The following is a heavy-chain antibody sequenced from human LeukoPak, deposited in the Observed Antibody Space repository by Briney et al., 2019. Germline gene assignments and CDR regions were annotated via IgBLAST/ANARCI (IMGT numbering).Heavy chain of an antibody. CDR1: GFTFSDHY. CDR3: AREWDSGSYYLGYFDY. V-gene: IGHV3-72*01. J-gene: IGHJ4*02. Sequence: GWSPRLSCAASGFTFSDHYMDWVRQAPGKGLEWVGRIRNKANSYTTEYAASVKGRFTISRDDSKNSLYLQMNSLKCEDTAVYYCAREWDSGSYYLGYFDYWGQGTLVTVSS. D-gene: IGHD1-26*01. CDR2: IRNKANSYTT.